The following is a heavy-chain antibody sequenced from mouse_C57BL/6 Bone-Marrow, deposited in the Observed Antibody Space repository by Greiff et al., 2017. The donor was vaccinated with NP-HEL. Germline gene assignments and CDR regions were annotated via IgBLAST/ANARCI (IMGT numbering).Heavy chain of an antibody. CDR2: ISAGGSYT. J-gene: IGHJ4*01. CDR1: GFTFSSYA. Sequence: DVLLVESGGGLVKPGGSLKLSCAASGFTFSSYAMSWVRQTPEKRLEWVATISAGGSYTYYPDNVKGRFTISRDNAKNNLYLQMSHLKSEDTAMYYCAREDGYDGYYAMDDWGQGTSVTASS. D-gene: IGHD2-2*01. V-gene: IGHV5-4*01. CDR3: AREDGYDGYYAMDD.